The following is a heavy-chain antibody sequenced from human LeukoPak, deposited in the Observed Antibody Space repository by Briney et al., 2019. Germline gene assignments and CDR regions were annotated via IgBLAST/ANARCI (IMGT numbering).Heavy chain of an antibody. CDR3: ARGGGSGRGNWFDP. Sequence: PSETLSLTCTVSGGSISPYYWSWIRQPPGKGLEWIGYVYYSGSTNYNPSLKSRVTISVDTSKSQFSLKLTPVTAADTAVYYCARGGGSGRGNWFDPSGQGSLVIVSS. CDR1: GGSISPYY. V-gene: IGHV4-59*01. J-gene: IGHJ5*02. CDR2: VYYSGST. D-gene: IGHD3-10*01.